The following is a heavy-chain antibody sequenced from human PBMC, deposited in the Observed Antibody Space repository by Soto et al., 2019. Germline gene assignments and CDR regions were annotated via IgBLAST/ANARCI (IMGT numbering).Heavy chain of an antibody. CDR2: FDPEDGET. J-gene: IGHJ4*02. D-gene: IGHD3-10*01. V-gene: IGHV1-24*01. CDR3: ATVTMVRGVILYYFDY. CDR1: GYTLTELS. Sequence: ASVKVSCKVSGYTLTELSMHWVRQAPGKGLEWMGGFDPEDGETIYAQKFQGRVTMTEDTSTDTAYMELSSLRSEDTAVYYCATVTMVRGVILYYFDYWGQGTLVTVSS.